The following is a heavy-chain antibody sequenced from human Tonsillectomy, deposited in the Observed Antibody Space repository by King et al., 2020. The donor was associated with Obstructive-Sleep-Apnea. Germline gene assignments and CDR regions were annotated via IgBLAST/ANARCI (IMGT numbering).Heavy chain of an antibody. CDR1: GFTFSSYA. CDR3: AKDRATAELHGTPGLIVVVPAAGDY. Sequence: VQLVESGGGLVQPGGSLRLSCAASGFTFSSYAMSWVRQAPGKGLEWVSAISGSGGSTYYADSVKGRFTISRDNSKNTLYLQMNSLRAEDTAVYYCAKDRATAELHGTPGLIVVVPAAGDYWGQGTLVTVSS. V-gene: IGHV3-23*04. D-gene: IGHD2-2*01. CDR2: ISGSGGST. J-gene: IGHJ4*02.